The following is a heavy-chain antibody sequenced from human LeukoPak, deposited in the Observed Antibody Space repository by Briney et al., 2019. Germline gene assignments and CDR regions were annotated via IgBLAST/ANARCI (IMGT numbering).Heavy chain of an antibody. CDR1: GFTFSSYW. CDR3: ARGDGYAQRD. CDR2: INSDGSST. D-gene: IGHD5-12*01. V-gene: IGHV3-74*01. J-gene: IGHJ4*02. Sequence: QAGGSLRLSCAASGFTFSSYWMHWVRQAPGKGLVWVSRINSDGSSTSYADSVKGRLTISRDNAKNTLYLQMNSLRVGDTAVYYRARGDGYAQRDWGQGTLVTVPS.